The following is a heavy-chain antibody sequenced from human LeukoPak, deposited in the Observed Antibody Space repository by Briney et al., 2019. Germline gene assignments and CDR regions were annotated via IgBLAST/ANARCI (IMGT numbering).Heavy chain of an antibody. Sequence: GGSLRLSCAASGFTFDDYAMHWVRQAPGKGLEWVSSISWNSGSINCAASVKGRFTISRDNARNSLYLQMNSLRAEDTAFYYCVKDISVAAAEGGDFDYWGQGTLVTVSS. CDR2: ISWNSGSI. CDR1: GFTFDDYA. J-gene: IGHJ4*02. V-gene: IGHV3-9*01. CDR3: VKDISVAAAEGGDFDY. D-gene: IGHD6-13*01.